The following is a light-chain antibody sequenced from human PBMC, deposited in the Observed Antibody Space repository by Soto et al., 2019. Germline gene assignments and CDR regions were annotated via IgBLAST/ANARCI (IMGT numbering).Light chain of an antibody. J-gene: IGKJ1*01. CDR2: KAS. CDR3: QHYFSYSGA. V-gene: IGKV1-5*03. CDR1: QTISSW. Sequence: DIQMTQSPSTLSGSVGDRVTITCRASQTISSWLAWYQQKPGKAPKLLIYKASTLKSGVPSRFSGSVSGTEFTITNSSLQPDDFATGYCQHYFSYSGAFGQGTKV.